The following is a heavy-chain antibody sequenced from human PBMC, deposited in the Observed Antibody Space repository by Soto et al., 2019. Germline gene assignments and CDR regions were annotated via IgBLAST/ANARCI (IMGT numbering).Heavy chain of an antibody. D-gene: IGHD6-6*01. CDR3: VTWGGIEARNLDH. J-gene: IGHJ4*02. CDR1: GFPFSNHA. V-gene: IGHV3-64D*06. CDR2: INYNGGTT. Sequence: VGSLRLSCSASGFPFSNHAMHWVRQAPGKGLEYVSAINYNGGTTYYVDSVKGRFTISRDNSKNTLYLQMSSLKVEDTAMYHCVTWGGIEARNLDHWGQGTLVTVSS.